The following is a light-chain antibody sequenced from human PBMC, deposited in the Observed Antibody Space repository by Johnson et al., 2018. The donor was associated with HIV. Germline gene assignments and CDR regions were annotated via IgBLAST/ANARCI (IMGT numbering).Light chain of an antibody. CDR1: SSNIGNNY. CDR3: GTWDSSLSAG. Sequence: QSVLTQPPSVSAAPGQKVTISCSGSSSNIGNNYVSWYQQLPGTAPKLLIYENNKRPSGIPDRFSGSKSGTSATLGITGLQTGDEADYYCGTWDSSLSAGFGTGTKVTAL. J-gene: IGLJ1*01. CDR2: ENN. V-gene: IGLV1-51*02.